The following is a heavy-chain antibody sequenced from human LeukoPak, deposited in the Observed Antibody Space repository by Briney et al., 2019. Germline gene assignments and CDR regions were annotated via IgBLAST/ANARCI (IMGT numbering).Heavy chain of an antibody. Sequence: PSETLSLTCTVSGGSISSYYWSWIRQPAGKGLEWIGRIYTSGSTNYNPSLKSRVTMSVDTSKNQFSLKLSSVTAADTAVYYCARDSSGSGSYYRTFDYRGQGTLVTVSS. V-gene: IGHV4-4*07. D-gene: IGHD3-10*01. CDR2: IYTSGST. CDR3: ARDSSGSGSYYRTFDY. J-gene: IGHJ4*02. CDR1: GGSISSYY.